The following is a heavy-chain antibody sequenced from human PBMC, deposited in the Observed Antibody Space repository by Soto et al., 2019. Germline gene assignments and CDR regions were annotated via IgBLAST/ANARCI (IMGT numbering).Heavy chain of an antibody. CDR1: GFTFSNYG. V-gene: IGHV3-30*03. CDR3: ARGPNPRRSYSSGWSPLFYY. D-gene: IGHD6-19*01. J-gene: IGHJ4*02. CDR2: ISYDGSSK. Sequence: GGSLRLSCAASGFTFSNYGMYWVRQAPGKGLEWVAFISYDGSSKFYADPMKGRHTISRDNSKNTLYLQMNSLRAEDTAVYYCARGPNPRRSYSSGWSPLFYYWGQGTLVTVSS.